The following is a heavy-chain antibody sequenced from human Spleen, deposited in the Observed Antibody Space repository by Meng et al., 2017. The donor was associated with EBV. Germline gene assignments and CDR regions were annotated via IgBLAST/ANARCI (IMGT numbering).Heavy chain of an antibody. CDR3: ARDQRVASAIDY. CDR1: GETFDNTA. Sequence: QIRPVQSGAEVKKPAALGKVSCKTSGETFDNTAISWVRQAPGQGLEWMGWITPYNGDTNYAENFQGRVTLTTDTSTTTAYMELRSLRSDDTAVYYCARDQRVASAIDYWGQGTLVTVSS. J-gene: IGHJ4*02. V-gene: IGHV1-18*01. D-gene: IGHD3-3*01. CDR2: ITPYNGDT.